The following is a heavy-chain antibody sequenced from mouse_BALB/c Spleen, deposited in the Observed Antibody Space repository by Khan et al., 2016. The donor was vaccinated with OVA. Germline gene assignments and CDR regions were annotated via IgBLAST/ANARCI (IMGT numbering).Heavy chain of an antibody. D-gene: IGHD1-1*01. J-gene: IGHJ4*01. V-gene: IGHV5-17*02. CDR3: VRKNLYYYGSGYDYAMDY. CDR2: ISSGNTI. Sequence: EVELVESGGGLVQPGGSRKLSCAASGFTFSSFGMHWVRQAPEKGLEWVAYISSGNTIYSADTVKGRLTISRDNPKNTLFLQMTSLRSEDTAMYYGVRKNLYYYGSGYDYAMDYWGQGTSVTVSS. CDR1: GFTFSSFG.